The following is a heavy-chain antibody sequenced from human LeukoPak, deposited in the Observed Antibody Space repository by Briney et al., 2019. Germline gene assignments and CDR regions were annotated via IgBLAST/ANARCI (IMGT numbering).Heavy chain of an antibody. D-gene: IGHD3-16*01. CDR1: GFTFSDYY. CDR3: ARDGGHTGDDAFDI. CDR2: ISSSGSTI. V-gene: IGHV3-11*01. Sequence: GGSLRLSCAASGFTFSDYYMSWIRQAPGKGLEWVSYISSSGSTIYYADSGKGRFTISRDNAKISLYLQMNSLRAEDTAVYYCARDGGHTGDDAFDIWGQGTMVTVSS. J-gene: IGHJ3*02.